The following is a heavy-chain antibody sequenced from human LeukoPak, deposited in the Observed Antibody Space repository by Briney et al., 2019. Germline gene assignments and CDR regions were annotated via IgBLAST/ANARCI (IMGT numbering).Heavy chain of an antibody. D-gene: IGHD3-10*01. J-gene: IGHJ4*02. CDR1: GYTFTSYY. CDR3: ARGRPSITMVRGVIITGDY. V-gene: IGHV1-2*02. CDR2: INPNSGGT. Sequence: GASVKVSCKASGYTFTSYYMHWVRQAPGQGLEWMGWINPNSGGTNYAQKFQGRVTMTRDTSISTAYMELSRLRSDDTAVYYCARGRPSITMVRGVIITGDYWGQGTLVTVSS.